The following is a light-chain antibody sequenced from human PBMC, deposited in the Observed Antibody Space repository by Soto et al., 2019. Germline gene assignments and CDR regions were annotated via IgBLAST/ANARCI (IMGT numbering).Light chain of an antibody. J-gene: IGLJ3*02. CDR3: AAWDDSLSGVV. CDR1: TSNLGSNF. Sequence: QSALTQPPSASGTPGQRVTISCSGSTSNLGSNFVYWYQQVPGAAPKLLISRNDQRPSGVPDRFSGSKSGTSASLAISGLRSEDEADYHCAAWDDSLSGVVFGGGTKLTVL. CDR2: RND. V-gene: IGLV1-47*01.